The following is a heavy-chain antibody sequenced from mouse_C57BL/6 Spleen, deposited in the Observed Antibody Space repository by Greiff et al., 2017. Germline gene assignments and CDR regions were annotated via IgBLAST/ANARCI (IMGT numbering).Heavy chain of an antibody. D-gene: IGHD2-3*01. J-gene: IGHJ3*01. V-gene: IGHV1-64*01. Sequence: QVQLQQPGAELVKPGASVKLSCKASGYTFTSYWMHWVKQRPGQGLEWIGMIHPNSGSTNYNEKFKSKATLTVDKSSCTAYLQLSSRTSEDSAVYDLARSYDGYYSWFAYWCQGTLVTVSA. CDR1: GYTFTSYW. CDR3: ARSYDGYYSWFAY. CDR2: IHPNSGST.